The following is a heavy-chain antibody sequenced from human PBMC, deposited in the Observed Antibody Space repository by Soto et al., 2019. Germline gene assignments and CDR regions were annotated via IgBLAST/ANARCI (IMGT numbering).Heavy chain of an antibody. D-gene: IGHD3-10*01. CDR2: ITWNSGRV. J-gene: IGHJ4*02. CDR3: AKDSSFRDGHSSGEFDY. CDR1: GFTFGDYA. Sequence: GGSPRLSCAASGFTFGDYAMQWVRQAPGKGLEWVSHITWNSGRVHYADSVKGRFTISRDNAKNSLYLQMNSLRPEDTALYFCAKDSSFRDGHSSGEFDYWGQGTLVTVSS. V-gene: IGHV3-9*01.